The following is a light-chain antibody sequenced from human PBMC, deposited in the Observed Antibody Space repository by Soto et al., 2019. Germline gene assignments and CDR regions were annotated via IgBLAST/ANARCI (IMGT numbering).Light chain of an antibody. CDR2: SNS. CDR3: EAWDDSLNGPV. Sequence: QSVLTQPPSASGTPGQRVTISCSGSSSNIGSNTVNWYQQLPGTAPKLLIYSNSQRPSGVPDRFSGSKSGTSASLAISGLQAEDEADYYCEAWDDSLNGPVFGGGTKLTVL. J-gene: IGLJ2*01. V-gene: IGLV1-44*01. CDR1: SSNIGSNT.